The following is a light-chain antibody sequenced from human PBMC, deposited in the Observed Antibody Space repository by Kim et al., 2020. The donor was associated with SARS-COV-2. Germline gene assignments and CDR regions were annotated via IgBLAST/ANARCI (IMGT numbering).Light chain of an antibody. J-gene: IGKJ1*01. CDR1: QTVGNNY. CDR2: GAS. Sequence: PEERDTLACRATQTVGNNYVTWHQQKPGQAHRLLIYGASNRATGIPDRFSGSGSGTGFTLTSSRLEPEDSAVYYCKQYGISPRTFGQGTKVDIK. CDR3: KQYGISPRT. V-gene: IGKV3-20*01.